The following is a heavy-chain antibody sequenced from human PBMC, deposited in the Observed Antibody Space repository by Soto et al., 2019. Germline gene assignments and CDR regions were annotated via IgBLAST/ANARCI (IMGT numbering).Heavy chain of an antibody. CDR2: IIPIFGTA. CDR1: GGTFSSYA. D-gene: IGHD3-10*01. Sequence: VASVKVSCKASGGTFSSYAISWVRQAPGQGLEWMGGIIPIFGTANYAQKFQGRVTITADESTSTAYMELSSLRSEDTAVYYCARDSLSGDYFDYWGQGTLVTVSS. V-gene: IGHV1-69*13. CDR3: ARDSLSGDYFDY. J-gene: IGHJ4*02.